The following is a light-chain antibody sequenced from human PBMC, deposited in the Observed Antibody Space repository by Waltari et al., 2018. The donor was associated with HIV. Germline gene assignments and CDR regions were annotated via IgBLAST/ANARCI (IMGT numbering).Light chain of an antibody. CDR1: PGITTY. V-gene: IGKV1-9*01. CDR3: QQLDRYPRT. Sequence: DIQLTQSPSFLSASVGDRVTITCRASPGITTYLAWYQQRPGTAPKLLIYAASTLQSGVQSRFSGSGSGTEFTLTISSLQPEDFATYYCQQLDRYPRTFGQGTKVEIK. CDR2: AAS. J-gene: IGKJ1*01.